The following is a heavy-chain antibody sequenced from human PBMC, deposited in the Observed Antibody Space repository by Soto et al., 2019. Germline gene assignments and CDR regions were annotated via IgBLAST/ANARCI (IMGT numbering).Heavy chain of an antibody. CDR2: ISYSGGT. CDR3: ARGVYY. J-gene: IGHJ4*02. CDR1: GYSISSGGYF. Sequence: SETLSLTCIVSGYSISSGGYFWSWIRQHPGKGLEWIGYISYSGGTYYNPSLKTRVTISRDTSKNQFSLNLSSVTAADTAVYYCARGVYYWGQGTLVTVSS. V-gene: IGHV4-31*03.